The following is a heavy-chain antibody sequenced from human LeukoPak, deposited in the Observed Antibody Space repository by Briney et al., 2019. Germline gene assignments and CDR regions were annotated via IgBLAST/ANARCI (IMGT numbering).Heavy chain of an antibody. V-gene: IGHV1-69*19. CDR2: IIPIFGTA. Sequence: GASVKVSCKASEGTFSSYAISWVRQAPGQGLEWMGGIIPIFGTANYAQKFQGRVTITADESTSTAYMELSSLRSEDTAVYYCAGDRDDYGDYWGQGTLVTVSS. D-gene: IGHD2-21*01. CDR1: EGTFSSYA. CDR3: AGDRDDYGDY. J-gene: IGHJ4*02.